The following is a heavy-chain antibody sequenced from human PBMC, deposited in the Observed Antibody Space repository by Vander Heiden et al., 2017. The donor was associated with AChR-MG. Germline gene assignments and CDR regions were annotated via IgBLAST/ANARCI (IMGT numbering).Heavy chain of an antibody. CDR2: IKSKTDGGTT. J-gene: IGHJ4*02. Sequence: EVQLVESGGGLVKPGGSLRLSCAASGFTSSNAWRGWVRQAPGKGLEWVGRIKSKTDGGTTDYAAPVKGRFTISRDDSKNTLYLQMNSLKTEDTAVYYCTTVEVSGSYLIGTYIDYWGQGTLVTVSS. CDR1: GFTSSNAW. CDR3: TTVEVSGSYLIGTYIDY. D-gene: IGHD1-26*01. V-gene: IGHV3-15*01.